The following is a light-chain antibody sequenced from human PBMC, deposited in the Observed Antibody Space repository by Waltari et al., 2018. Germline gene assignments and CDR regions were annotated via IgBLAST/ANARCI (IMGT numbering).Light chain of an antibody. Sequence: DIQLNQFLSPLSASLGDRVTITCRASQTISNFLNWYQQKPGKAPKFLIYSASSLQSGVPSRFSGRRSGTDFTLTITSLQPEDFAVYYCQQSYRSPFTFGPGTKVDVK. V-gene: IGKV1-39*01. CDR2: SAS. J-gene: IGKJ3*01. CDR3: QQSYRSPFT. CDR1: QTISNF.